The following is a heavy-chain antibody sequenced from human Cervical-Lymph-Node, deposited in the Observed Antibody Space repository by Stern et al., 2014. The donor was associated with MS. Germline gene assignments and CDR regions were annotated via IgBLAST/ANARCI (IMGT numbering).Heavy chain of an antibody. Sequence: QVQLQESGPGLVKPSETLSLTCSVSGGSISSYYWNWIRQPPGKGLEWIANVHYSGTTNYNPSLKSRVTILLDKSMNKIHLKLTSVTAADTAVYYCAGSGTYYPDYWGQGILVTVSS. CDR3: AGSGTYYPDY. CDR1: GGSISSYY. CDR2: VHYSGTT. J-gene: IGHJ4*02. V-gene: IGHV4-59*08. D-gene: IGHD3-3*01.